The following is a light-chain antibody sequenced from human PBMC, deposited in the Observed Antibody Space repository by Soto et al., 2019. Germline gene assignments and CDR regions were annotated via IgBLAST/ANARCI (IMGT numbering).Light chain of an antibody. Sequence: DLQMTQSPSSLSASVGDRVTITCRASQSISSXXNWYQQKPGKAPKLLIYTASSLQSGVPSRFSGSGSGTDFTLTISSLQPEDFATYFCQQSYSTPYTFGQGTKVEIK. CDR3: QQSYSTPYT. V-gene: IGKV1-39*01. CDR2: TAS. J-gene: IGKJ2*01. CDR1: QSISSX.